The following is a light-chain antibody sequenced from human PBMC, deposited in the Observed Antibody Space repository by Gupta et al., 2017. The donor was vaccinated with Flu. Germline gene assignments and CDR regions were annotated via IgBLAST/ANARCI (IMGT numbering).Light chain of an antibody. J-gene: IGKJ4*01. V-gene: IGKV1-33*01. CDR2: NAF. CDR3: QQYATLPLA. CDR1: QDIDKY. Sequence: PSSLSASVGDRITITCRANQDIDKYLNWFQHKPGKAPDLLIYNAFYLETGVSSRFSGNGSGTDFTFTISSLQPKDVATYFCQQYATLPLAFGGGTKIEIK.